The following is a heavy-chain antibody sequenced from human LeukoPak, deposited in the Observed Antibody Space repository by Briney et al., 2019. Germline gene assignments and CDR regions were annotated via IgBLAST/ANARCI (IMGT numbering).Heavy chain of an antibody. CDR3: ARESEITIFGVDPAYYMDV. CDR2: MNPNSGNT. CDR1: GYTFTSYD. D-gene: IGHD3-3*01. V-gene: IGHV1-8*01. J-gene: IGHJ6*03. Sequence: ASVKVSCKASGYTFTSYDINWVRQATGQGLEWMGWMNPNSGNTGYAQKFQGRVTMTRNTSISTAYMELSSLRSEDTAVYYCARESEITIFGVDPAYYMDVWGKGTTVTVSS.